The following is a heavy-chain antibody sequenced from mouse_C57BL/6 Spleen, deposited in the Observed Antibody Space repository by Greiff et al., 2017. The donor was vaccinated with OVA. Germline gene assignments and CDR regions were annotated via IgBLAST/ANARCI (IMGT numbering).Heavy chain of an antibody. Sequence: VQLQQSGPGLVQPSQRLYITCTVSGFSFTSYGVHWVRQSPGKGLEWLGVIWSGGSTDYNAAFLYSLCITKDNSKSQVIFKMNILQADDTAIDYGARESNYHGWIAYWGQGTLVTVSA. CDR1: GFSFTSYG. V-gene: IGHV2-5*01. CDR3: ARESNYHGWIAY. D-gene: IGHD1-1*01. J-gene: IGHJ3*01. CDR2: IWSGGST.